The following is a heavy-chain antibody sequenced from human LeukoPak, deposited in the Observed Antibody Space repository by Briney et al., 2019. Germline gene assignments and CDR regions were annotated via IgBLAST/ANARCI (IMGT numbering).Heavy chain of an antibody. CDR3: AKDRGGFGELWGNWFDP. CDR2: ISGSGGST. D-gene: IGHD3-10*01. J-gene: IGHJ5*02. V-gene: IGHV3-23*01. CDR1: GFTFSSYA. Sequence: GGSLRLSCAASGFTFSSYAMSWVRQAPGKGLEWVSAISGSGGSTYYADSVEGRFTISRDNSKNTLYLQMNSLRAEDTAVYYCAKDRGGFGELWGNWFDPWGQGTLVTVSS.